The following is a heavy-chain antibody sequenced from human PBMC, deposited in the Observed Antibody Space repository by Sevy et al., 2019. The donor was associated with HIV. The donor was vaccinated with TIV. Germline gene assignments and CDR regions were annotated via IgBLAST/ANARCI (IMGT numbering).Heavy chain of an antibody. J-gene: IGHJ5*02. CDR1: GGSFSSYY. V-gene: IGHV4-4*07. Sequence: SETLSLTCTVSGGSFSSYYWNWIRQPAGKGLEWIGRIYTSGFSNYNPSLKSRVTMSVDTSKNQFSLKLSSVTAADTALYYCARGDKQYNWFDPWGQGTLVTVSS. D-gene: IGHD3-9*01. CDR3: ARGDKQYNWFDP. CDR2: IYTSGFS.